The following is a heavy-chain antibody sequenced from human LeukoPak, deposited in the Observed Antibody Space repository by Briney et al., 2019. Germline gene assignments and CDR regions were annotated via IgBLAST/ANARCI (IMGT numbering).Heavy chain of an antibody. CDR2: IRYDGSNK. CDR1: GFTLSSYG. Sequence: GGSLRLSCAASGFTLSSYGMHWVRQAPGKGLEWVAFIRYDGSNKYYADSVKGRFTISRDNSKNTLYLQMNSLRAEDTAVYYCAKPFIVGATSHAFDIWGQGTMVTVSS. D-gene: IGHD1-26*01. V-gene: IGHV3-30*02. J-gene: IGHJ3*02. CDR3: AKPFIVGATSHAFDI.